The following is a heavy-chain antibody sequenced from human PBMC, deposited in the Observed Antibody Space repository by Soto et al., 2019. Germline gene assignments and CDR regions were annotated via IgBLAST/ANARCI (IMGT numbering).Heavy chain of an antibody. CDR2: VYHTGNT. Sequence: QVRLQESGPGLVKPSETLSLACSVSGGSISSNLYYWGWVRQPPGQGLEWLGAVYHTGNTWYNPSLNSRVTISVDTSKSQFSLKLKSVSASDTAIYYCARQTGAFGYHFDSWGPGLLVTSSS. J-gene: IGHJ4*02. V-gene: IGHV4-39*01. CDR1: GGSISSNLYY. CDR3: ARQTGAFGYHFDS. D-gene: IGHD5-18*01.